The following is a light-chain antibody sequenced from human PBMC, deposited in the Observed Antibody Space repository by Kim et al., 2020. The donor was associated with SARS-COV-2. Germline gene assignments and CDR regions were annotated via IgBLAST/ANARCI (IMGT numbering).Light chain of an antibody. Sequence: GQRVTSSCSGSSANSGSNTVNWYQQRPGTAPKLLIYSNKQRPAGVRDRFSGSKSGTSASLAISGLQSEDEADYYCAAWDDSLNGVVFGGGTQLTVL. J-gene: IGLJ2*01. CDR1: SANSGSNT. CDR2: SNK. CDR3: AAWDDSLNGVV. V-gene: IGLV1-44*01.